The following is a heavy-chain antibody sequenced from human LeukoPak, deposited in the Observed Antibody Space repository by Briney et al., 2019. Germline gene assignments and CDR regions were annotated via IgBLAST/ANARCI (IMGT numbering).Heavy chain of an antibody. CDR2: IYHSGST. D-gene: IGHD3-10*01. CDR1: GYSISSGYY. V-gene: IGHV4-38-2*02. J-gene: IGHJ4*02. Sequence: SETLSLTCTVSGYSISSGYYWGWIRQPPGKGLEWIGSIYHSGSTYYNPSLKSRVTISVDTSKNQFSLKLSSVTAADTAVYYCARRRVRGNFDYWGQGTLVTVSS. CDR3: ARRRVRGNFDY.